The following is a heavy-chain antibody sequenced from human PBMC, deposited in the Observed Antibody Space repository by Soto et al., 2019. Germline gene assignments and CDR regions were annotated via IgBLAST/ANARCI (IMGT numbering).Heavy chain of an antibody. CDR1: DYTFAAYW. CDR3: YRPDYTHDVWYHTYDI. J-gene: IGHJ3*02. D-gene: IGHD3-3*01. V-gene: IGHV5-51*01. CDR2: INPRDSDV. Sequence: PGESLKISCKGFDYTFAAYWIGWVRQMAGKGLGWVVVINPRDSDVKYSPPFEGQVTISADKSINTAFLQRRSLNASDTAMYYCYRPDYTHDVWYHTYDIWGQGTMVTVSS.